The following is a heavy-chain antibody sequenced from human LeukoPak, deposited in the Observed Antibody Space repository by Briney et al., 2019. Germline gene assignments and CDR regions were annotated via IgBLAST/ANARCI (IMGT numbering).Heavy chain of an antibody. Sequence: GASVKVSCKVSGGTFSSYAISWVRQAPGQGLEWMGGIIPILGTANYAQKFQDRVTITTDESTSTAYKELSSLRSEDTAVYYWARSTYYDFWTGYRDINYWGQGTLVTVSS. CDR1: GGTFSSYA. D-gene: IGHD3-3*01. V-gene: IGHV1-69*05. J-gene: IGHJ4*02. CDR2: IIPILGTA. CDR3: ARSTYYDFWTGYRDINY.